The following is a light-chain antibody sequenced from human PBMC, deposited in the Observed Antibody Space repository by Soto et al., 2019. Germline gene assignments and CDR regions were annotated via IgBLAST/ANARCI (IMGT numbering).Light chain of an antibody. J-gene: IGKJ1*01. CDR2: DAS. V-gene: IGKV1-33*01. Sequence: DIQMTQSPSSLSASVGDRVTITRQASQDISNYLNWYQQKPGKVPKLLIYDASNLETGVPSRFSGSGSGTDFTFTISSLQPEDVATYYCQQSFSTPRTFGQGTKVDIK. CDR1: QDISNY. CDR3: QQSFSTPRT.